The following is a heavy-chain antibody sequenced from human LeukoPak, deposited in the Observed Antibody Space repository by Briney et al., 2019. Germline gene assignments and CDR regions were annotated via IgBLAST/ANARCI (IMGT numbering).Heavy chain of an antibody. J-gene: IGHJ6*03. Sequence: GASVKVSCKASGYTFTGYYMHWVRQAPGQGLEWMGWINPNSGGTNYAQKFQGRVTMTRDTSISTAYMELSRLRSDDTAVYYCARDDYDREGYYYYMDVWGKGTTVTVSS. CDR1: GYTFTGYY. V-gene: IGHV1-2*02. D-gene: IGHD3-22*01. CDR3: ARDDYDREGYYYYMDV. CDR2: INPNSGGT.